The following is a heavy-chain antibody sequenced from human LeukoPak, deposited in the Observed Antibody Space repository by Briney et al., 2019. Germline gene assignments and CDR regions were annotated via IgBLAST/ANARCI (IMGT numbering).Heavy chain of an antibody. CDR3: ARDRGYSGYDRSYYYYGMDV. D-gene: IGHD5-12*01. CDR2: INPNSGGT. J-gene: IGHJ6*02. CDR1: GHTFTGYY. Sequence: APVKVSCKASGHTFTGYYMHWVRQAPGQGLEWMGWINPNSGGTNYAQKFQGWVTMTRDTSISTAYMELSRLRSDDTAVYYCARDRGYSGYDRSYYYYGMDVWGQGTTVTVSS. V-gene: IGHV1-2*04.